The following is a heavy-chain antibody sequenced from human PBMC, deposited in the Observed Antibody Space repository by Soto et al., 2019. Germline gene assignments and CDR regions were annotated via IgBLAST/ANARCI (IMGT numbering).Heavy chain of an antibody. Sequence: EVQLLESGGGLVQPGRSLRLSCAASGFTFSNYAMSCVRQAPGQGLDWVSAIIGSGGTTYYADSVKGRFTISRDNSKNTLFLQMNSLRAEDAAVYYCAKFFVETGSNSGWPWSFHYWGQGTLVTVSS. V-gene: IGHV3-23*01. J-gene: IGHJ4*02. D-gene: IGHD6-25*01. CDR2: IIGSGGTT. CDR1: GFTFSNYA. CDR3: AKFFVETGSNSGWPWSFHY.